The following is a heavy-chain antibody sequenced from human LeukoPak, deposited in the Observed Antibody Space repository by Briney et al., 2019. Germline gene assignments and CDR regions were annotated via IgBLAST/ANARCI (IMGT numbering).Heavy chain of an antibody. CDR1: GFTFSDYY. J-gene: IGHJ4*02. CDR2: ISSSGSTI. Sequence: GGSLRLSCAASGFTFSDYYMSWIRQAPGKGLEWVSYISSSGSTIYYAGSVKGRFTISRDNAKNSLYLQMNSLRAEDTAVYYCAREGDIVVVPAAIDYWGQGTLATVSS. V-gene: IGHV3-11*01. CDR3: AREGDIVVVPAAIDY. D-gene: IGHD2-2*01.